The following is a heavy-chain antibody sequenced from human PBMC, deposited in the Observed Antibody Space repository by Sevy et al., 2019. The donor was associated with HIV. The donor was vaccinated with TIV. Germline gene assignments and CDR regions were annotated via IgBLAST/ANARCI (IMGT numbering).Heavy chain of an antibody. D-gene: IGHD2-21*02. V-gene: IGHV3-48*02. CDR3: ARGPDCGGDCDIGFYYPLDV. Sequence: GGSLRLSCAASAFTFSRYSMNWVRQAPGKGLEWVSYISGNSAAIYYADSVKGRFTVSRDNANDALYLQLNSLRYDDTALYYCARGPDCGGDCDIGFYYPLDVWGQGTTVTVSS. CDR1: AFTFSRYS. CDR2: ISGNSAAI. J-gene: IGHJ6*02.